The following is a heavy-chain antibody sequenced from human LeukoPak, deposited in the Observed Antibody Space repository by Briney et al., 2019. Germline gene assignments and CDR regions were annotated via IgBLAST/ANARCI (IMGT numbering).Heavy chain of an antibody. V-gene: IGHV4-4*09. J-gene: IGHJ6*03. CDR2: IFPSGHA. CDR3: ARRNHYFYYRDV. CDR1: GGSISRHY. Sequence: SETLSLTCTVSGGSISRHYWSWLRQSPVKGLERIGYIFPSGHAFYNPSLESRVTISLDTSETRFSLTLSSVTAADTAVYYCARRNHYFYYRDVGGKGTAVSVSS.